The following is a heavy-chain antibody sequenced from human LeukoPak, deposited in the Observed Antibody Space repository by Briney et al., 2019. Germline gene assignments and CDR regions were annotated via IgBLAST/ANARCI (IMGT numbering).Heavy chain of an antibody. CDR1: GFTFTTWA. J-gene: IGHJ5*02. D-gene: IGHD4-23*01. V-gene: IGHV3-30*02. CDR2: IRYDGNNK. CDR3: AKGDDYGANTRLPKYNRLDP. Sequence: GGSLRLSRPGTGFTFTTWAMHWVRQAPGKGLEWVAYIRYDGNNKNYADSVKGRFTISRDNSKDMLYMQMNSLRPEDTAVYYCAKGDDYGANTRLPKYNRLDPWGQGTLVTVSS.